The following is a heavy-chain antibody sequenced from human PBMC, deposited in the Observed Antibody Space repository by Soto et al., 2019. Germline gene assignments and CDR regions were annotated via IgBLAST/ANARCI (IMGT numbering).Heavy chain of an antibody. D-gene: IGHD3-22*01. CDR3: ARSGPKPGATMIVVPTYP. V-gene: IGHV4-31*03. J-gene: IGHJ5*02. CDR2: IYYSGST. Sequence: QVQLQESGPGLVKPSQTLSLACTVSGGSISSGGYYWSWIRQHPGKGLEWIGYIYYSGSTYYNPSLKSRVTISVDTSKNQFSLKLSSVTAADTAVYYCARSGPKPGATMIVVPTYPWGQGTLVTVSS. CDR1: GGSISSGGYY.